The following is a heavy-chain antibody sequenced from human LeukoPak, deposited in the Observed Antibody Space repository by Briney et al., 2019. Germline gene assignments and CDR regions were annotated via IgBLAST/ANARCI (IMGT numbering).Heavy chain of an antibody. D-gene: IGHD6-13*01. CDR1: GFTFSSYA. J-gene: IGHJ4*02. V-gene: IGHV3-23*01. Sequence: GGSLRLSCAASGFTFSSYAMSWVRQAPGKGLEWVSAISGSGGSTYYADSVKGRFTISRDNSKNTLYLQMNSLRAEDTAVYYCARDWSLSSSWYEDYWGQGTLVTVSS. CDR2: ISGSGGST. CDR3: ARDWSLSSSWYEDY.